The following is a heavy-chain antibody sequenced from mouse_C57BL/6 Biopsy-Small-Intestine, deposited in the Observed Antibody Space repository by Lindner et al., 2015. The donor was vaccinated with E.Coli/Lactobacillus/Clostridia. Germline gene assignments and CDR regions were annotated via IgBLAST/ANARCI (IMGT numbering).Heavy chain of an antibody. Sequence: VQLQESGAELVRPGASVKLSCTASGFNIKDDYMHWVKQRPEQGLEWIGGIDPASGNTKYAPKFQDKATITADTSSNTAYLQLSSLTSEDTAVYYCARSTTMITAWFAYWGQGTLVTVSA. D-gene: IGHD2-4*01. J-gene: IGHJ3*01. V-gene: IGHV14-4*01. CDR3: ARSTTMITAWFAY. CDR2: IDPASGNT. CDR1: GFNIKDDY.